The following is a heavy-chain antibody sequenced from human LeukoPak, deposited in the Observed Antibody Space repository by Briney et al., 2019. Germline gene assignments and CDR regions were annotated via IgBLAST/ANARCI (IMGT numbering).Heavy chain of an antibody. Sequence: GSSVKVSCKASGGTFSSYAISWVRQAPGQGLEWMGGIIPIFGTANYAQKFQGRVTITADESTSTAYMELSSLRSEDTAVYYCARDLPYYDSSGPHFDYWGQGTLVTVSS. D-gene: IGHD3-22*01. CDR1: GGTFSSYA. V-gene: IGHV1-69*01. J-gene: IGHJ4*02. CDR3: ARDLPYYDSSGPHFDY. CDR2: IIPIFGTA.